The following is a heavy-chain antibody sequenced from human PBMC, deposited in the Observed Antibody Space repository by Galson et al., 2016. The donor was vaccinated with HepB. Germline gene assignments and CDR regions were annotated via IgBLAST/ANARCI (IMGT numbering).Heavy chain of an antibody. D-gene: IGHD3-3*01. J-gene: IGHJ4*02. V-gene: IGHV3-23*01. CDR3: AKGDDFWSGYYGGL. CDR2: ISGTGGTT. CDR1: GFTFSNYA. Sequence: SLRLSCAASGFTFSNYAMSWVRQAPGKGLEWVSGISGTGGTTYYADSVKGRFTIYRDNSKNTLYLRMNSLRAEDTAVYYCAKGDDFWSGYYGGLWGQGTLVTVSS.